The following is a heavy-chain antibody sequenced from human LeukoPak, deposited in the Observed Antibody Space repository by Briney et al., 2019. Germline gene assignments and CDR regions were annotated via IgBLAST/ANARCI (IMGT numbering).Heavy chain of an antibody. Sequence: PGGSLRLSCAASGFTFSDYYMSWIRQAPGKGLAWVSYISSSGSTIYYADSVKGRFTISRDNANNSLYLQMNSLRAEDTAVYYCARDHLVPAAMGGSDYWGQGTLVTVSS. CDR2: ISSSGSTI. CDR3: ARDHLVPAAMGGSDY. D-gene: IGHD2-2*01. J-gene: IGHJ4*02. CDR1: GFTFSDYY. V-gene: IGHV3-11*01.